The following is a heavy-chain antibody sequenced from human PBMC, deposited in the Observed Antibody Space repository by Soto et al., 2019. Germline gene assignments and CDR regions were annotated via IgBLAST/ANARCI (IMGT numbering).Heavy chain of an antibody. V-gene: IGHV3-33*01. CDR3: AREPYIGYVMDL. Sequence: GGSLRRSCAASGFIFSSHSLHCVRQAPCKGLEGLAVIWYDGSIKFYADSVKGRFTSSRDNSKNTLYLQMKSLRAEDTAVYYCAREPYIGYVMDLWGQGTTVTVSS. CDR1: GFIFSSHS. D-gene: IGHD5-18*01. J-gene: IGHJ6*01. CDR2: IWYDGSIK.